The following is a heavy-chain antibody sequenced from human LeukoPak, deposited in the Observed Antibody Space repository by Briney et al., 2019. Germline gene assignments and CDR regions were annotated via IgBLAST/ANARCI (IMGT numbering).Heavy chain of an antibody. CDR1: GGSISSHY. CDR2: ISNSGST. CDR3: GRDALVGYFSYYYMDV. Sequence: SETLSLTCTVSGGSISSHYWTWIRQSPVKGLEWIGDISNSGSTSYNPSLRSRVTISIDTSKNQFSLKLSSVTAADTTVYYCGRDALVGYFSYYYMDVWGKGTTVTVSS. J-gene: IGHJ6*03. V-gene: IGHV4-59*11. D-gene: IGHD2-15*01.